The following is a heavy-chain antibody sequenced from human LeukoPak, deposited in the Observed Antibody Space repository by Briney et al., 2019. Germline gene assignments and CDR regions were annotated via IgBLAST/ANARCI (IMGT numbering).Heavy chain of an antibody. CDR1: GGSISSGGYY. V-gene: IGHV4-31*03. D-gene: IGHD2-2*01. CDR3: ARESEGVVPAAIGSFDP. Sequence: PSETLSLTCTVSGGSISSGGYYWSWIRQHPGKGLEWIGYIYYSGSTYYNPSLKSRVTISVDTSKNQFSLKLSSVTAADTAVYYCARESEGVVPAAIGSFDPWGQGTLVTVSS. J-gene: IGHJ5*02. CDR2: IYYSGST.